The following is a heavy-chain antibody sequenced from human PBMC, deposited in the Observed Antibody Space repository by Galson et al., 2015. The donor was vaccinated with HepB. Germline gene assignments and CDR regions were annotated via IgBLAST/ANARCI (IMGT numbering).Heavy chain of an antibody. CDR2: ISSSSSYI. D-gene: IGHD3-22*01. J-gene: IGHJ4*02. V-gene: IGHV3-21*01. CDR1: GFTCSNYN. CDR3: ARVQHYDRSSLLL. Sequence: SLRLSCAASGFTCSNYNMNWVRQAPGKGLEWVSSISSSSSYIYYADSVKGRFTISRDNARNSLYLQMNSLRAEDTAVYYCARVQHYDRSSLLLWGQGTLVTVSS.